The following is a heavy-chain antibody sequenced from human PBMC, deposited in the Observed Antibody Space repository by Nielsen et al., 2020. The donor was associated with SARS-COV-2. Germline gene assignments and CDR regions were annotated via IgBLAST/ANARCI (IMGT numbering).Heavy chain of an antibody. CDR1: GFTFSSYA. CDR3: AKDYAGYSGYDFLDY. V-gene: IGHV3-23*01. CDR2: ISGSGGST. D-gene: IGHD5-12*01. J-gene: IGHJ4*02. Sequence: GESLKISCAASGFTFSSYAMSWVRQAPGKGLEWVSAISGSGGSTYYADSVKGRFTISRDNSKNTLYLQMNSLRAEDTAVYYCAKDYAGYSGYDFLDYWGQGTLVTVSS.